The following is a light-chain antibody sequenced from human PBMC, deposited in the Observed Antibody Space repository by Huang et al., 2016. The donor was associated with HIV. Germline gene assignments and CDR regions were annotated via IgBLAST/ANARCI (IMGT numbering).Light chain of an antibody. CDR3: QQYKFWPPWT. Sequence: IEMTQSPATLPASPGERATLSCRASQPVSSNLAWYQQKPGQAPRLLIYDASTRATGIPARFSVSGSGKEFTITISSLQSEDFAVYYCQQYKFWPPWTFGQGTKVEIK. V-gene: IGKV3-15*01. J-gene: IGKJ1*01. CDR1: QPVSSN. CDR2: DAS.